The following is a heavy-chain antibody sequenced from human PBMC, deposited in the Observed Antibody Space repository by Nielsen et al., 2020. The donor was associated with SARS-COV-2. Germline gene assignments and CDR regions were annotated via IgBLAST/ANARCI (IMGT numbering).Heavy chain of an antibody. D-gene: IGHD3-22*01. Sequence: RQAPGKGLEWIGYIYYSGSTNYNPSLKSRVTISVDTSKNQFSLKLRSVTAADSAVYYCARRGAYHDTSGYYWDYYFDFWGQGTVVTVSS. CDR3: ARRGAYHDTSGYYWDYYFDF. J-gene: IGHJ4*02. V-gene: IGHV4-59*08. CDR2: IYYSGST.